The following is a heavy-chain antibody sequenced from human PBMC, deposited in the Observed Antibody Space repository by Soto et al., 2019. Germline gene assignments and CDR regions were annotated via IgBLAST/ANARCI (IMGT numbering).Heavy chain of an antibody. CDR3: ARDRGADAPIDF. CDR2: IWHDGLKK. V-gene: IGHV3-33*01. J-gene: IGHJ4*02. CDR1: RFTFSDYG. Sequence: QVQLVESGGGVVQPERSLRLSCVASRFTFSDYGMHWVRQAPGKGLEWVAVIWHDGLKKDYVESVKGRFTVSRDNSTNTLYLEMNSLRVEDTATYYCARDRGADAPIDFWGQGTLVTVSS.